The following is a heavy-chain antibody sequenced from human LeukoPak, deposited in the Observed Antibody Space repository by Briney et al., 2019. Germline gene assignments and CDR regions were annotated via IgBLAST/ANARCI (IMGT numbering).Heavy chain of an antibody. CDR2: ISSRSSYI. CDR1: GFSFSTYS. CDR3: ARDLCRVGDCSLGYFDL. V-gene: IGHV3-21*06. D-gene: IGHD2-21*02. J-gene: IGHJ2*01. Sequence: GGSLRLSWAASGFSFSTYSMNWVRQAPGKGLEWVSSISSRSSYIYYADSVKGRFTISRDNAKNSLYLQMNSLRAENTAVYYGARDLCRVGDCSLGYFDLWGRGTLVTVSS.